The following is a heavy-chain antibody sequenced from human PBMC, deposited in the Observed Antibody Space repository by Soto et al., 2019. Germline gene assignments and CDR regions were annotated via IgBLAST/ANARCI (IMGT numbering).Heavy chain of an antibody. Sequence: GGSLRLSCAASGFTFSSYWMSWVRQAPGKGLEWVANIKQDGSEKYYVDSVKGRFTISRDNAKNSLYLQMNSLRAEDTAVYYCARAWYDFWSGSMGSSGWSFDYWGQGTLVTVSS. V-gene: IGHV3-7*01. CDR3: ARAWYDFWSGSMGSSGWSFDY. D-gene: IGHD3-3*01. CDR2: IKQDGSEK. J-gene: IGHJ4*02. CDR1: GFTFSSYW.